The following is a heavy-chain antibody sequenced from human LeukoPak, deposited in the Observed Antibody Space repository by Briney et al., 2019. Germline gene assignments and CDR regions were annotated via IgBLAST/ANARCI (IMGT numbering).Heavy chain of an antibody. J-gene: IGHJ5*02. Sequence: PGGSLRLSCAASGFTFSSYSMNWVRQAPGKGLEWVSSISSSSSYIYYADSVKGRFTISRDNAKNSLYLQMNSLRAEDTAVYYCARAVLWFGESDPFDPWGQGTLVTVS. CDR3: ARAVLWFGESDPFDP. D-gene: IGHD3-10*01. V-gene: IGHV3-21*01. CDR2: ISSSSSYI. CDR1: GFTFSSYS.